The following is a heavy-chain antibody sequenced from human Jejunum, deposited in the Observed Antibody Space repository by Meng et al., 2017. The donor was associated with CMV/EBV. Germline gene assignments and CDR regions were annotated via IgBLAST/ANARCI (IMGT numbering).Heavy chain of an antibody. CDR3: ARGSGSTSWGFDP. D-gene: IGHD2-2*01. Sequence: SGLPFSNHWMSWVRQAPGKGLEWVANIKEDGSEKYYVDSVKDRFTISRDNAKNSLYLQMNSLRAEDTAVYYCARGSGSTSWGFDPWGQGTRVTVSS. V-gene: IGHV3-7*01. CDR2: IKEDGSEK. J-gene: IGHJ5*02. CDR1: GLPFSNHW.